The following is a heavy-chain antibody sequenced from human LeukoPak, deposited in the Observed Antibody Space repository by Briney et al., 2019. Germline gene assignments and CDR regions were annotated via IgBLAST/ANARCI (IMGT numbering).Heavy chain of an antibody. CDR1: GYTFTGYY. Sequence: ASVKVSCKSSGYTFTGYYMHWVRQAPGQGLEWMGWINPNSGGTNYAQKFQGRVTMTRDTSISTAYMELSRLRSDDTAVYYCARRRGGARPADYFDYWGQGTLVTVSS. CDR2: INPNSGGT. J-gene: IGHJ4*02. D-gene: IGHD3-16*01. V-gene: IGHV1-2*02. CDR3: ARRRGGARPADYFDY.